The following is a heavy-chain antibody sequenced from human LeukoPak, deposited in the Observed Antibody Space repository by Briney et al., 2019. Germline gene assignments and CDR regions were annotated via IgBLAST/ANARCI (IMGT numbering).Heavy chain of an antibody. CDR3: AAPGYKYGYVLDH. CDR2: ISPNNGDT. V-gene: IGHV1-2*02. Sequence: ASVKVSCKASGYTFSSYYMHWVRQAPGQGREWMGWISPNNGDTRYSQKFQGRVTMTTDTSISTAYMELSALTSDDTAVYYCAAPGYKYGYVLDHWGQGTLVTVSS. D-gene: IGHD5-18*01. CDR1: GYTFSSYY. J-gene: IGHJ4*02.